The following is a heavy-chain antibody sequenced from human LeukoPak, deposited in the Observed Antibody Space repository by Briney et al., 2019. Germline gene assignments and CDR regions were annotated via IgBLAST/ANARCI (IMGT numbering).Heavy chain of an antibody. J-gene: IGHJ5*02. D-gene: IGHD2-21*02. CDR2: INPKSGDS. CDR1: GYTFIDDC. Sequence: ASVKVSCKASGYTFIDDCIYWLRQAPGQGPEYMGWINPKSGDSRFVEKFQGRVTLTRDTSIRTTYLELKRLRCDDTAVYYCATDVETGSWGQGTLVTVSS. V-gene: IGHV1-2*02. CDR3: ATDVETGS.